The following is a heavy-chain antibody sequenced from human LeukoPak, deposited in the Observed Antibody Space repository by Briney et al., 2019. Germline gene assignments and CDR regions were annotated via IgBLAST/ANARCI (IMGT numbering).Heavy chain of an antibody. CDR2: ISSSGSTI. V-gene: IGHV3-11*01. J-gene: IGHJ4*02. CDR3: ATDKSATAVRGVISLDY. D-gene: IGHD3-10*01. CDR1: GFTFSDYY. Sequence: GGSLRLSCAASGFTFSDYYMSWIRQAPGKGLEWVSYISSSGSTIYYADSVKGRFTISRDNAKNSLYLQMNSLRAEDTAVYYCATDKSATAVRGVISLDYWGQGTLVTVSS.